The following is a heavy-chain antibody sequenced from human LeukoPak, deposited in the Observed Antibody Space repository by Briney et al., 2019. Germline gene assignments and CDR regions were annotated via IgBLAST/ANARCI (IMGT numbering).Heavy chain of an antibody. V-gene: IGHV3-23*01. Sequence: GGSLRLFCSASGFTFSNYGMSWVRQAPGKGLEWVSTISGGGGRTWYADSVKGRFTISKDNSKNTVDVQLNSLRAEDTAVYYCAKFRGSEKTAIDCWGQGTLVTVSS. D-gene: IGHD6-25*01. CDR3: AKFRGSEKTAIDC. CDR1: GFTFSNYG. J-gene: IGHJ4*02. CDR2: ISGGGGRT.